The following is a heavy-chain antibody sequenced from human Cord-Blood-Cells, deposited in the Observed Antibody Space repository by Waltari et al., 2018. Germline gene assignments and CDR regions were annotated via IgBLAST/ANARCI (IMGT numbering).Heavy chain of an antibody. V-gene: IGHV4-59*08. CDR1: GGSISSYY. Sequence: QVQLQVSGPGLVKPSETLSLTCTVSGGSISSYYWSWLRQPPGKGLEWIGYIYYSGSTNYNPSLKSRVTISVDTSKNQFSLKLSSVTAADTAVYYCARLGEYSSGWYVVYWGQGTLVTVSS. CDR3: ARLGEYSSGWYVVY. D-gene: IGHD6-19*01. J-gene: IGHJ4*02. CDR2: IYYSGST.